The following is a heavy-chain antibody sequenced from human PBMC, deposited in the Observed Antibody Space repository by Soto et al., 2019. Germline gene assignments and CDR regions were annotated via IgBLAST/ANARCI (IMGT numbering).Heavy chain of an antibody. D-gene: IGHD6-19*01. Sequence: QEQLVQSGGGVVQPGRSLRLSCAASGFSFSTYGIHWVRQAPGKGLEWLAVTSFDGTKKYSSDSVKGRVTVSRDTYNNTVYLRMSSLRVEATAVYFCAREDPWAVAGSSYVDYWGQGTLVTVSS. V-gene: IGHV3-33*01. CDR1: GFSFSTYG. J-gene: IGHJ4*02. CDR3: AREDPWAVAGSSYVDY. CDR2: TSFDGTKK.